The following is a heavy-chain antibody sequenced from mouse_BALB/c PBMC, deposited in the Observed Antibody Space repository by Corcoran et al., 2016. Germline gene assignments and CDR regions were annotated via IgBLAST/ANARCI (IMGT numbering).Heavy chain of an antibody. CDR2: INTYTGEP. V-gene: IGHV9-1*02. Sequence: QIQLVQSGPELKMPGETVKISCKASGYTFTNYGMNWVKQAPGKGLKWMGWINTYTGEPTYADDFKGRFAFSLETSASTAYLQINNLKNEDMATYFCARLLTAWFAYWGQGTLVTVSA. D-gene: IGHD1-1*01. CDR1: GYTFTNYG. CDR3: ARLLTAWFAY. J-gene: IGHJ3*01.